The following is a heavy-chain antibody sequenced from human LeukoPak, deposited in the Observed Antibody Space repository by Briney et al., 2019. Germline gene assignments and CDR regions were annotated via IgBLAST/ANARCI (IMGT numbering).Heavy chain of an antibody. V-gene: IGHV7-4-1*02. CDR1: GYTFSNYA. CDR2: INTNTGNP. Sequence: ASVKVSCKASGYTFSNYAMNWVRQAPGQGLEWMGWINTNTGNPTYAQGFTGRFVFSLDTSVSTAYLQISSLKAEDTAVYYCARDQYSSGWYHHLGYFDYWGQGTLVTFSS. J-gene: IGHJ4*02. CDR3: ARDQYSSGWYHHLGYFDY. D-gene: IGHD6-19*01.